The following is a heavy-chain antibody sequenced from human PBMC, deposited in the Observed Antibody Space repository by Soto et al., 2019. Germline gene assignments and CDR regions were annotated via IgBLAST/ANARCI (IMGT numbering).Heavy chain of an antibody. V-gene: IGHV4-59*11. J-gene: IGHJ3*02. D-gene: IGHD2-15*01. CDR1: GASIGSHF. CDR3: ARLQYTVVTALDI. Sequence: QVQLQESGPRLVKPSETLSLTCSVPGASIGSHFWSWIRQAPGKGPELVGYIYHTVNTNYNPALKSRVTISMDTSKNQLSLQLSSVTAADTAVYYCARLQYTVVTALDIWGQGTMVTVSS. CDR2: IYHTVNT.